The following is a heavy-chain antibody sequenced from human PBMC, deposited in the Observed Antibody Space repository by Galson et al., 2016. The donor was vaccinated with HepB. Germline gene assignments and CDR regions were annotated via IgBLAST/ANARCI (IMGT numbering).Heavy chain of an antibody. D-gene: IGHD5-12*01. J-gene: IGHJ6*02. CDR3: ARGWATLSSYGMDV. CDR1: GGAVSSDSYW. V-gene: IGHV4-61*01. CDR2: IYYNVNT. Sequence: SETLSLTCIVSGGAVSSDSYWWNWIRQPPGKGLEWIGYIYYNVNTKYNPSLKSRVTISVDTSKNQFSLKLRSVTAADTAVYYCARGWATLSSYGMDVWGQGTTVTVSS.